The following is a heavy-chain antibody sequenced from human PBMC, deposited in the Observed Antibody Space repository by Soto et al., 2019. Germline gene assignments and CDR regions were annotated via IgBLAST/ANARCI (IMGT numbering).Heavy chain of an antibody. CDR3: ARDMVVVAAPGLRYYYGMDV. D-gene: IGHD2-15*01. CDR1: GFTFSSYA. V-gene: IGHV3-30-3*01. Sequence: PVGSLRLSCAASGFTFSSYAMHWVRQAPGKGLEWAAVISYDGGNKYYADSVKGRFTISRDNSKNTLYLQMNSLRAEDTAVYYCARDMVVVAAPGLRYYYGMDVWGQGTTGTV. J-gene: IGHJ6*02. CDR2: ISYDGGNK.